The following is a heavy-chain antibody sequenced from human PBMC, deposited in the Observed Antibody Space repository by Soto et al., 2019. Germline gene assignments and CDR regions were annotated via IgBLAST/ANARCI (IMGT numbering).Heavy chain of an antibody. CDR1: GYTLTSYD. V-gene: IGHV1-8*01. CDR2: MNPNSRNT. D-gene: IGHD3-22*01. J-gene: IGHJ4*02. CDR3: ARALPQTYYYDSSGYSYFDY. Sequence: GTPAKVSCKESGYTLTSYDISWVRQETGQGLEWMGWMNPNSRNTGYAQKFQGRVTMTRNTSISTAYMELSSLRSEDTAVYYCARALPQTYYYDSSGYSYFDYWGQGTLVTVSS.